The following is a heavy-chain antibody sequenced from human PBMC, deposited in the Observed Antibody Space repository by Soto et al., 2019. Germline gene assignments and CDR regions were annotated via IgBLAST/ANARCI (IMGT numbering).Heavy chain of an antibody. V-gene: IGHV1-18*01. CDR1: GYTFTNYG. Sequence: VQVVQSGDEVKKPGASVKVSCKASGYTFTNYGFSWVRQAPGQGLEWMGWISGYNGNTKYAEKFQGRVTMPTDPSTSTAHMELRSLRSDDTAVYYCAREGQAPYYYYGMDVWGQGTAVTVSS. CDR3: AREGQAPYYYYGMDV. CDR2: ISGYNGNT. J-gene: IGHJ6*02.